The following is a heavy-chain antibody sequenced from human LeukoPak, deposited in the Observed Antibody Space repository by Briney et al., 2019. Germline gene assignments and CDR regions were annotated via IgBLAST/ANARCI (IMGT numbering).Heavy chain of an antibody. J-gene: IGHJ6*02. D-gene: IGHD5-24*01. Sequence: RALRLSSPAPGFAFISYGMHWVRQAPAKGLEWVAVISYDGSNKYYADSVKGRFTISRDNSKNTLYLQMNSLRAEDTAVYYCARLDVDRYYYYGMDVWGQGTTVTVSS. V-gene: IGHV3-30*03. CDR2: ISYDGSNK. CDR3: ARLDVDRYYYYGMDV. CDR1: GFAFISYG.